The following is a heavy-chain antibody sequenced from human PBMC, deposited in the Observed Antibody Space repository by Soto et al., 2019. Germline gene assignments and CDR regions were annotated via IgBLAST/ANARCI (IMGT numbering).Heavy chain of an antibody. CDR3: VQSRCGGDCLEIYSSHAYNGLDV. J-gene: IGHJ6*02. V-gene: IGHV2-5*02. CDR1: GLSLRTTGVG. Sequence: QVTLKESGPTLVKPTQTLTLTCTVSGLSLRTTGVGVGWVRQPPGKALEWLALLYWDDDQRYSPSLRSRLTIAADSSEQQVVLTMTNMDTVDTATYYCVQSRCGGDCLEIYSSHAYNGLDVWGQGTTVTVSS. CDR2: LYWDDDQ. D-gene: IGHD2-21*02.